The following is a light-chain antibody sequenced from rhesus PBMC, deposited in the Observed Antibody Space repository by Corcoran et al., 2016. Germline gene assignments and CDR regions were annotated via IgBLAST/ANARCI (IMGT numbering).Light chain of an antibody. CDR2: QAS. V-gene: IGKV1-74*01. Sequence: DIQMTQSPSSLSASVGDRVTITCRASENVNNYLNWHQQKPGRAPKLLIYQASTLQSGVPSRFSGSGSGTYYTFTSSGLQPEDVATYYCQHAFGVPYSFGQGTKVEIK. CDR1: ENVNNY. CDR3: QHAFGVPYS. J-gene: IGKJ2*01.